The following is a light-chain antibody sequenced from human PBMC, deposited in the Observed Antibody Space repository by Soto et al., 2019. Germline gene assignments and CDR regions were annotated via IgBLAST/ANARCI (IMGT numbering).Light chain of an antibody. Sequence: DIQMTQSPSTLSASVGDRVTITCRASQSISSWLAWYQQKPGKAPKLLIYDASSLASGVPSRFSGSGSGTEFTLTISSLQPDAFATYYCQQYNSYWTFGQGTTVEIK. CDR3: QQYNSYWT. V-gene: IGKV1-5*01. J-gene: IGKJ1*01. CDR1: QSISSW. CDR2: DAS.